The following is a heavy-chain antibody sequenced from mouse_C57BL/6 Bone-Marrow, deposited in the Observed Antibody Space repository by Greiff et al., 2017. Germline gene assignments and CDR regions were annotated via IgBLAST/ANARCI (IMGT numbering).Heavy chain of an antibody. D-gene: IGHD1-1*01. J-gene: IGHJ4*01. V-gene: IGHV1-52*01. Sequence: QVQLQQPGAELVRPGSSVKLSCKASGYTFTSYWMHWVKQRPIQGLEWIGNIDPSDSETHYNQKFKDKATLTVDKSSSTAYMQLSSLTSEDSAVYYCAGDGGCSYGAMDYWGQGTSVTVSS. CDR2: IDPSDSET. CDR3: AGDGGCSYGAMDY. CDR1: GYTFTSYW.